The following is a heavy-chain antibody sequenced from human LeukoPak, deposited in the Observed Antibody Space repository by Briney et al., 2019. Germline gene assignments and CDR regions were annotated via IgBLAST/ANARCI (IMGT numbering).Heavy chain of an antibody. V-gene: IGHV3-21*01. CDR1: GFTFSSHY. J-gene: IGHJ4*02. CDR3: ARVGLWHYPVDS. Sequence: GGSLRLSCAASGFTFSSHYMSWVRQAPGKGLEWVSSISSSSSYIYYPDSVKGRFTISRDNAKNSLYLQMNSLRAEDTAVYYCARVGLWHYPVDSWGQGTLVTVSS. CDR2: ISSSSSYI. D-gene: IGHD1-7*01.